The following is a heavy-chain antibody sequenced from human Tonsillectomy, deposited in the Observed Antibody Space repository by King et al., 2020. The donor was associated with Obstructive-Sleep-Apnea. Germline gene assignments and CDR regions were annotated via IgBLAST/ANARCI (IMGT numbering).Heavy chain of an antibody. D-gene: IGHD4-17*01. CDR3: ARRTYGDYDHEDY. V-gene: IGHV4-34*01. Sequence: QVQLQQWGAGLLKPSETLSLTCAVYGGSFSGYYWSWIRQPPGKGLEWIGEIDHSGSTNYNPSLKSRVTISVDTSKNQFSLKLNSVTVADTAVYYCARRTYGDYDHEDYWGQGTLVTVSS. CDR1: GGSFSGYY. CDR2: IDHSGST. J-gene: IGHJ4*02.